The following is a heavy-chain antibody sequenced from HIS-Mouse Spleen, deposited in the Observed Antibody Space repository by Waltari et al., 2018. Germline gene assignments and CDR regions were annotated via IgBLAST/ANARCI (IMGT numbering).Heavy chain of an antibody. CDR2: IYHRGST. J-gene: IGHJ1*01. CDR1: GYSISSGYY. Sequence: QVQLQESGPGLVKPSETLSLTCTVSGYSISSGYYWGWIRQPPGKGLEWIGSIYHRGSTNYNPSLTSRVTISVDTSKNQFSLKLSSVTAADTAVYYCARGALRGSYYWGEYFQHWGQGTLVTVSS. V-gene: IGHV4-38-2*02. D-gene: IGHD1-26*01. CDR3: ARGALRGSYYWGEYFQH.